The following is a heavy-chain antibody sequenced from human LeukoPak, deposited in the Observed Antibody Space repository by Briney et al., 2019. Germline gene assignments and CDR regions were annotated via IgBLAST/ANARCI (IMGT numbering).Heavy chain of an antibody. J-gene: IGHJ4*02. D-gene: IGHD1-1*01. V-gene: IGHV3-23*01. CDR1: GFTFSNYG. CDR2: IRSNGETV. CDR3: AKGQELDDGVFDS. Sequence: GGSLRLSCAASGFTFSNYGMNWVRQAPGKGLEWVSAIRSNGETVYNADSVKGRFTISRDNSRQTLFLQMSSLRVEDTATYYCAKGQELDDGVFDSWGQGTLVTVSS.